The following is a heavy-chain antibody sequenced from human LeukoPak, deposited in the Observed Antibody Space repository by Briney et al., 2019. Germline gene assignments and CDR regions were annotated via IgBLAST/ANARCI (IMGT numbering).Heavy chain of an antibody. CDR2: ISGSGGST. CDR1: GFTFSSYA. Sequence: GGSLRLSCAASGFTFSSYAMSWVRQAPGKGLGWVSAISGSGGSTYYADSVKGRFTISRDNSKNTLYLQMNSLRAEDTAVYYCAKDDGTYYDFRSGYYTGLSGFDYWGQGTLVTVSS. D-gene: IGHD3-3*01. CDR3: AKDDGTYYDFRSGYYTGLSGFDY. V-gene: IGHV3-23*01. J-gene: IGHJ4*02.